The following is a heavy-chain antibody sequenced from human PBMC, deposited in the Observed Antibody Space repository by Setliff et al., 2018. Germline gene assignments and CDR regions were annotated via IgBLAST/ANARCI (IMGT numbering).Heavy chain of an antibody. CDR3: ARAPGTVVVPASRSAFDI. J-gene: IGHJ3*02. Sequence: ASVKVSCKASGYTFSNYGFSWVRQAPGQGLEWMGWISAYNGYIIYAQKLQGRVTMITDTSTSTAYMEVRSLRSDDTAVYYCARAPGTVVVPASRSAFDIWGQGTMVTVSS. CDR2: ISAYNGYI. D-gene: IGHD2-2*01. V-gene: IGHV1-18*01. CDR1: GYTFSNYG.